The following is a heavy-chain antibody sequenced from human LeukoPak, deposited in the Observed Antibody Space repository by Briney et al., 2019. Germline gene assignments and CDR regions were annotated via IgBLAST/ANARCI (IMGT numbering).Heavy chain of an antibody. CDR1: GFTLNEHA. J-gene: IGHJ4*02. CDR2: IIDVGDT. D-gene: IGHD7-27*01. CDR3: AIDPNWGTHS. V-gene: IGHV3-23*01. Sequence: GGSLRLSCAVSGFTLNEHAVSWVRQAPGKGLEWVSAIIDVGDTYYADSVKGRFTISRDNSKNALYLQMNSLRVEDTAVYYCAIDPNWGTHSWGQGVLDTVSS.